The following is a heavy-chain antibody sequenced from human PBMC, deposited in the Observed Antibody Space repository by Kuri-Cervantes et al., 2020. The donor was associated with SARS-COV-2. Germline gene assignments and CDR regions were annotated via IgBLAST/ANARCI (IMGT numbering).Heavy chain of an antibody. V-gene: IGHV3-33*01. CDR3: ARGFVHYHSSGYYLGAYYFDY. CDR1: GYTLTELS. J-gene: IGHJ4*02. Sequence: SCKVSGYTLTELSMHWVRQAPGKGLEWVAVIWYDGSNKYYADSVKGRFTISRDNSKNTLYLQMNSLRAEDTAVYYCARGFVHYHSSGYYLGAYYFDYWGQGTLVTVSS. D-gene: IGHD3-22*01. CDR2: IWYDGSNK.